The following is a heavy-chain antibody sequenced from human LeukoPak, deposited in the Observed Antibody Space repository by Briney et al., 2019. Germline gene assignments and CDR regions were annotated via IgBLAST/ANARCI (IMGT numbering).Heavy chain of an antibody. D-gene: IGHD2-21*02. CDR3: ARDSSPEYCGGDCSSYYFDY. V-gene: IGHV1-69*05. CDR2: IIPIFGTA. Sequence: SVKVSCKASGGTFSSYAISWVRQAPGQGLEWMGRIIPIFGTANYAQKFQGRVTITTDESTSTAYMELSSLRSEDTAVYYGARDSSPEYCGGDCSSYYFDYWGQETLVSVSS. CDR1: GGTFSSYA. J-gene: IGHJ4*02.